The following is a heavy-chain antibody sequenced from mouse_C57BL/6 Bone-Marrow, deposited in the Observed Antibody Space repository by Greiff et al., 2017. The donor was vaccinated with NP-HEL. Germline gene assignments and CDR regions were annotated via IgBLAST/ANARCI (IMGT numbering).Heavy chain of an antibody. CDR1: GYTFTSYW. Sequence: QVQLQQPGAELVKPGASVKVSCKASGYTFTSYWMHWVKQRPGQGLEWIGRLHPSDSDTNYNQKFKGKATLTVDKSSSTAYMQLSSLTSEDSAVYYCAIWGGEDYAMDYWGQGTSVTVSS. J-gene: IGHJ4*01. CDR2: LHPSDSDT. CDR3: AIWGGEDYAMDY. V-gene: IGHV1-74*01.